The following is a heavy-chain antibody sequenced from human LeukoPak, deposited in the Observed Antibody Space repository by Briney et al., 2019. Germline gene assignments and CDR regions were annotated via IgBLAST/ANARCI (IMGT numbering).Heavy chain of an antibody. D-gene: IGHD6-13*01. V-gene: IGHV3-74*01. CDR2: INIDDTVT. CDR1: EFLFHKYW. CDR3: AAIAATGTSFDC. Sequence: GGSLRLSCAVSEFLFHKYWMHCVRQAPHKGLEWVSRINIDDTVTTYADPVKGRFTISIDNARNTLYLQMNSLRAEDTAVYYCAAIAATGTSFDCWGQGTLVTVSS. J-gene: IGHJ4*02.